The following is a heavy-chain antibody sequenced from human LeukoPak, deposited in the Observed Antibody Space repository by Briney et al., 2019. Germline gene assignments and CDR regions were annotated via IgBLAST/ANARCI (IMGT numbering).Heavy chain of an antibody. D-gene: IGHD1-26*01. CDR1: GFTFSSYG. J-gene: IGHJ6*03. V-gene: IGHV3-30*02. CDR2: IRYDGSNK. Sequence: PGGSLRLSCAASGFTFSSYGMHWVRQAPGKGLEWVAFIRYDGSNKYYADSVKGRFTISRDNSKNTLYLQMNSLRAEDTAVYYCAAAGWELLSDCYYMDVWGKGTTVTVSS. CDR3: AAAGWELLSDCYYMDV.